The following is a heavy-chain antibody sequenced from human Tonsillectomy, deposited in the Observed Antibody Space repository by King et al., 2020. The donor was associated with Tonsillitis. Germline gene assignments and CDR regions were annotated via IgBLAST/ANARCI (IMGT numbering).Heavy chain of an antibody. CDR2: IYYSGCT. Sequence: VQLQESGPGLVKPSQTLSLTCTVSGGSISSGGYYWSWIRQHPGKGLEWMGYIYYSGCTYYNPSLKSRVTISVDTSKNQFSLKLSSVTAADTAVYYCARDSSGYYRFDYWGQGTLVTVSS. D-gene: IGHD3-22*01. CDR1: GGSISSGGYY. CDR3: ARDSSGYYRFDY. J-gene: IGHJ4*02. V-gene: IGHV4-31*03.